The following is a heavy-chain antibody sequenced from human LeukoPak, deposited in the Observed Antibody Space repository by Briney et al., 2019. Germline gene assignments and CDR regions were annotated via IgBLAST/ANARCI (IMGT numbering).Heavy chain of an antibody. CDR3: ATGYYFGSGSHGYLDY. CDR2: IYSSGDA. Sequence: GGSLRLSCAASGFTVSSKYMSWVRQTPGKGLQWVALIYSSGDAYTADSVKGRFTISRDDSENTLYLQMDSLRAEDTAVYYCATGYYFGSGSHGYLDYWGQGTLVTVSS. D-gene: IGHD3-10*01. J-gene: IGHJ4*02. V-gene: IGHV3-53*01. CDR1: GFTVSSKY.